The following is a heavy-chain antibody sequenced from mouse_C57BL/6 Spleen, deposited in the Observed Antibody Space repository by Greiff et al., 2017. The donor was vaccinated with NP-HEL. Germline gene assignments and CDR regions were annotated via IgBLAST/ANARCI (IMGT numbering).Heavy chain of an antibody. Sequence: VQLQQSGPELVKPGASVKISCKASGYTFTDYYMNWVKQSHGKSLEWIGDINPNNGGTSYNQKFTGKATLTVDKSSSTAYMELRSLTSEDSAVYYCARGIVTRYFDVWGTGTTVTVSS. CDR3: ARGIVTRYFDV. D-gene: IGHD2-5*01. J-gene: IGHJ1*03. V-gene: IGHV1-26*01. CDR2: INPNNGGT. CDR1: GYTFTDYY.